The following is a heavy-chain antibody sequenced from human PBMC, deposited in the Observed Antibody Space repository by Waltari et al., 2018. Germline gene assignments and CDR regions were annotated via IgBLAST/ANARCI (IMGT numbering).Heavy chain of an antibody. Sequence: QVQLVEPVEAVVELVRSLGPPCEASAFMISAFGSHWVRQAPGTGVKWVAVSWTHGYPKDYNDSVKGRFTTSRDTSRNTVVLQLNGLRDEDTAVYYGARNADRTSNYWYLDLWGRGTLVGVSS. J-gene: IGHJ2*01. D-gene: IGHD3-16*01. CDR1: AFMISAFG. CDR2: SWTHGYPK. CDR3: ARNADRTSNYWYLDL. V-gene: IGHV3-33*01.